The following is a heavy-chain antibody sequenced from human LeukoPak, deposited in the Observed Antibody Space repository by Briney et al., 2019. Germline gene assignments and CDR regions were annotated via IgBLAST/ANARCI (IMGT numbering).Heavy chain of an antibody. J-gene: IGHJ4*02. Sequence: SETLSLTCTVSGGSISNKYWSWIRQPPGKGLEWIGYIYYSGSTNYNPSLKSRVTILVDTSKNQFSLKLSSVTAADTAVYYCASGIAVTFDYWGQGTLVTVSS. CDR2: IYYSGST. CDR1: GGSISNKY. V-gene: IGHV4-59*01. CDR3: ASGIAVTFDY. D-gene: IGHD6-19*01.